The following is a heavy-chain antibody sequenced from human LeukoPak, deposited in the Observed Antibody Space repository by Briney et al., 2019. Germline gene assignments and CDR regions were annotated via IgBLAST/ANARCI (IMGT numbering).Heavy chain of an antibody. V-gene: IGHV3-23*01. CDR3: AKPITMVRGVQVSFDY. CDR1: GFXFSSYA. CDR2: ISGSGGST. Sequence: GGSLRLSCAASGFXFSSYAISWVRQAPGKGLEWVSVISGSGGSTYYADSVKGRFTISRDNSKNTLYLQMNSLRAEDTAVYYCAKPITMVRGVQVSFDYWGQGTLVTVSS. D-gene: IGHD3-10*01. J-gene: IGHJ4*02.